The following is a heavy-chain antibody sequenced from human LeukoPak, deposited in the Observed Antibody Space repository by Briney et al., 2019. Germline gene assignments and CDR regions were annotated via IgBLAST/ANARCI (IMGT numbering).Heavy chain of an antibody. CDR1: GGTFSSYA. J-gene: IGHJ5*02. Sequence: SVKVSCKASGGTFSSYAISWVRQAPGQGLEWMGGIIPIFGTANYAQKFQGRVTITADESTSTAYMELSSLRSEDTAVYYCAREFSPYCSSTSCHGWLDPWGQGTLVTVSS. CDR3: AREFSPYCSSTSCHGWLDP. D-gene: IGHD2-2*01. V-gene: IGHV1-69*13. CDR2: IIPIFGTA.